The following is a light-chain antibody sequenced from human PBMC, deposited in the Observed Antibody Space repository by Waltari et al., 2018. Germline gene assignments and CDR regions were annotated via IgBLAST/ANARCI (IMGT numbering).Light chain of an antibody. V-gene: IGKV3-20*01. J-gene: IGKJ4*01. CDR1: HSVRNSN. CDR3: HHYGSSPPIT. CDR2: SAS. Sequence: EIVLTQSPGTLSLSPGERATLSCRASHSVRNSNLGWYQQNPGQAPRLLIYSASTRATGIPDRFSGSGSGMDFTLTISRLEPEDFVVYYCHHYGSSPPITFGGGTKVEIK.